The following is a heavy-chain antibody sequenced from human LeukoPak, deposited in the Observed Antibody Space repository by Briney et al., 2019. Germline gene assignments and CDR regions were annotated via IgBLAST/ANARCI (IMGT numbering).Heavy chain of an antibody. CDR3: ARAGSQYSSKNWFDP. CDR1: GGPISSGGYS. J-gene: IGHJ5*02. CDR2: IYHSGST. Sequence: SQTLSLTCAVSGGPISSGGYSWSWIRQPPGKGLEWIGYIYHSGSTYYNPSLKSRVTISVDRSKNQFSLKLSSVTAADTAVYYCARAGSQYSSKNWFDPWGQGTLVTVSS. D-gene: IGHD6-19*01. V-gene: IGHV4-30-2*01.